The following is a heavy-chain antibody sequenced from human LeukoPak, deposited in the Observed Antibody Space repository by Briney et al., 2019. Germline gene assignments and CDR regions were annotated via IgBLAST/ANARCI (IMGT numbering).Heavy chain of an antibody. CDR3: ARVLGAAVTLDP. Sequence: ASVKVSCKASGYTFTGYYMRWVRQAPGQGLEWMGWINPNSGGTDYAQKFQGRVTMTRGTSISTAYMELSRLRSDDTAVYYCARVLGAAVTLDPWGQGTLVTVSS. J-gene: IGHJ5*02. CDR1: GYTFTGYY. V-gene: IGHV1-2*02. CDR2: INPNSGGT. D-gene: IGHD6-13*01.